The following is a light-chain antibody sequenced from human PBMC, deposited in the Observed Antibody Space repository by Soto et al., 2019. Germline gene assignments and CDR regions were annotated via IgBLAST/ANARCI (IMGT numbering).Light chain of an antibody. V-gene: IGKV3D-20*02. Sequence: EIVLTQSPGTLSLSPGERATLSCRASQSVSSSYLAWYQQKPGQAPRLLIYGASSRATGIPARFSGSGSGTDFTLTISSLEPEDFAVYYCQQRSYWPQTFGPGTKVDIK. CDR3: QQRSYWPQT. CDR1: QSVSSSY. J-gene: IGKJ3*01. CDR2: GAS.